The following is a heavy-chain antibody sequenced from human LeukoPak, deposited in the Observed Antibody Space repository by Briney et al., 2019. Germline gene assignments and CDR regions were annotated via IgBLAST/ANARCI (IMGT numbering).Heavy chain of an antibody. J-gene: IGHJ4*02. Sequence: GGSLRLSCAASGFTFSTYWMNWYRQAPGKRLEWVGNINQDASEINYVDSVRGRFTISRDNAKNSLHLQMNSLRAEDTAVYYCATDRDNSDWQKRFDSWGQRTLVTVSS. D-gene: IGHD2-21*02. CDR3: ATDRDNSDWQKRFDS. V-gene: IGHV3-7*01. CDR2: INQDASEI. CDR1: GFTFSTYW.